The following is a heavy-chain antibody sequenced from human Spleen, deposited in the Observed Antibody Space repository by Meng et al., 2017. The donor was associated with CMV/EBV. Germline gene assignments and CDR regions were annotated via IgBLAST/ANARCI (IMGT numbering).Heavy chain of an antibody. CDR3: ARERYLEPAASPDYYYFGMDV. J-gene: IGHJ6*02. V-gene: IGHV1-2*02. CDR1: GFPFIGYY. Sequence: ASVKVSCKTSGFPFIGYYIHWVRQAPGQGLEWMGWINPYSGGTNFAQKFQGRVTMTRNTSISTAYMELSRLRSDDTAFYYCARERYLEPAASPDYYYFGMDVWGQGTTVTVSS. D-gene: IGHD2-2*01. CDR2: INPYSGGT.